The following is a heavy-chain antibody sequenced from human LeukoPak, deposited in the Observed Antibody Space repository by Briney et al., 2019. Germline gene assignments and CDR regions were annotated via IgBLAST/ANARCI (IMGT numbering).Heavy chain of an antibody. CDR1: GYTFTSYG. D-gene: IGHD1-26*01. CDR2: IIPILGIA. CDR3: ARGGYREPTLNY. V-gene: IGHV1-69*04. Sequence: SVKVSCKASGYTFTSYGISWVRQAPGQGLEWMGRIIPILGIANYARKFQGRVTITADKSTSTAYMELSSLRSEDTAVYYCARGGYREPTLNYWGQGTLVTVSS. J-gene: IGHJ4*02.